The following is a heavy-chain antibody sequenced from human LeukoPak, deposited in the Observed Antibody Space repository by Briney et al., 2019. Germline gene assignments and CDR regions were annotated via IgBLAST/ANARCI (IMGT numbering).Heavy chain of an antibody. V-gene: IGHV3-30*02. Sequence: PGGSLRLSCAASGFTFSIHGMHWVRQAPGKGLEWVTFIRSDGSTKYYADSVKGRFTISRDNSKNTLYLEMNSLRAEDTAVYYCAREPPYRQWLVDYWGQGTLVTVSS. J-gene: IGHJ4*02. CDR1: GFTFSIHG. CDR3: AREPPYRQWLVDY. CDR2: IRSDGSTK. D-gene: IGHD6-19*01.